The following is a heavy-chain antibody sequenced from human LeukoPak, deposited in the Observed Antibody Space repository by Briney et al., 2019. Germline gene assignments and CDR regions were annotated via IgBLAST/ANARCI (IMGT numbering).Heavy chain of an antibody. CDR2: FYYSGST. CDR1: GGSISSYY. V-gene: IGHV4-59*01. D-gene: IGHD2-15*01. Sequence: SETLSLTCTVSGGSISSYYWSWIRQPPGKGLEWIGYFYYSGSTNYNPSLKSRVTISVDTSKNQFSLKLSSVTAADTAVYYCARDLRYCSGGSCYSGAGCDYWGQGTLVTVSS. J-gene: IGHJ4*02. CDR3: ARDLRYCSGGSCYSGAGCDY.